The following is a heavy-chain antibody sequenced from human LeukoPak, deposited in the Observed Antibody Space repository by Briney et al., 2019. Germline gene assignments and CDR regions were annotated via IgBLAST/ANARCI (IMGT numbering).Heavy chain of an antibody. J-gene: IGHJ5*02. Sequence: GGSLRLSCAASRFTFSSYAMSWVRQAPGKGLEWVSAISGSGGSTYYADSVKGRFTISRDNSKNTLYLHMNSLRAEDTAVYYCAKCPNWGWSWFDPWGQGTLVTVSS. D-gene: IGHD7-27*01. CDR3: AKCPNWGWSWFDP. V-gene: IGHV3-23*01. CDR2: ISGSGGST. CDR1: RFTFSSYA.